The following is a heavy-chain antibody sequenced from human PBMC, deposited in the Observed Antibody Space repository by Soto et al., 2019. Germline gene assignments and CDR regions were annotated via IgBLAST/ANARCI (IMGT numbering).Heavy chain of an antibody. V-gene: IGHV1-69*04. CDR3: AHGHENYFYDGMDV. Sequence: QVQLVQSGSEVKKPGSSVKVSCKASGGTLTSFAISWVRQAPGQGLEWVGTFIPIVGMAKYGQSFQGRVTISADQSTNSLFMELRSLSYEDTAMYYCAHGHENYFYDGMDVWGQGPTVTVSS. J-gene: IGHJ6*02. CDR1: GGTLTSFA. CDR2: FIPIVGMA.